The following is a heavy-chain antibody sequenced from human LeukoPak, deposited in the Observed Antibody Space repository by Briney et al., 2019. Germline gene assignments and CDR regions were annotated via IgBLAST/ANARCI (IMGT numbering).Heavy chain of an antibody. CDR1: GXNFASYC. Sequence: GESLKISFKGSGXNFASYCIAWVRQMPGKGLEWMGIIHPADSDTRYSPSFQGQVTISADKSISTAYLQWSSLRASDTAMYYCARSSSGWSFDYWGQGTLVTVSS. CDR3: ARSSSGWSFDY. CDR2: IHPADSDT. D-gene: IGHD6-19*01. J-gene: IGHJ4*02. V-gene: IGHV5-51*01.